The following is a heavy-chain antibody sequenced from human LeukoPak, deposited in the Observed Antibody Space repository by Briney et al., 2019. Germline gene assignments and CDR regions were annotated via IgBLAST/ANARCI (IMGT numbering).Heavy chain of an antibody. CDR2: ISAYNGNT. V-gene: IGHV1-18*01. CDR1: GGTFSSYA. D-gene: IGHD6-13*01. CDR3: ARQAYSSSHLLDP. J-gene: IGHJ5*02. Sequence: ASVKVSCKASGGTFSSYAISWVRQAPGQGLEWMGWISAYNGNTNYAQKLQGRVTMTTDTSTSTAYMELRSLRSDDTAVYYCARQAYSSSHLLDPWGQGTLVTVSS.